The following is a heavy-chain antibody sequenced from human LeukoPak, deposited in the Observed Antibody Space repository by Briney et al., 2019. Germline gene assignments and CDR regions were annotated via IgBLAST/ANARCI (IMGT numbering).Heavy chain of an antibody. J-gene: IGHJ4*02. CDR1: GGSFSGYY. Sequence: PSETLSLTCAVYGGSFSGYYWSWIRQPPGKGLEWIGEINHSGSTNYNPSLKSRVTIPVDTSKNQFSLKLSSVTAADTAVYYCARGFPSGSYFHWGQGTLVTVSS. CDR3: ARGFPSGSYFH. CDR2: INHSGST. D-gene: IGHD1-26*01. V-gene: IGHV4-34*01.